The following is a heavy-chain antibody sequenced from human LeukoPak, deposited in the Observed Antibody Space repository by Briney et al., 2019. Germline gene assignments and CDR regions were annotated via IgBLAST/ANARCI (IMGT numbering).Heavy chain of an antibody. V-gene: IGHV4-59*06. D-gene: IGHD5-24*01. J-gene: IGHJ3*02. CDR3: ARDLFLGDGYIDAFDI. CDR1: GGSISSYY. CDR2: IYYSGST. Sequence: PSETLSLTCTVSGGSISSYYWSWIRQHPGKGLEWIGYIYYSGSTYHNPSLKSRVTISVDTSKNQFSLKLSSVTAADMAVYYCARDLFLGDGYIDAFDIWGQGTMVTVSS.